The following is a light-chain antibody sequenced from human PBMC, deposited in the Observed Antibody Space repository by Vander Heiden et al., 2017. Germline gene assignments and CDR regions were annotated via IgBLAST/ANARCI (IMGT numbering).Light chain of an antibody. Sequence: QPVVTQDPSFSVSPGGTVTPTCGLSSGSVSTSYYPSWYQQTPGQAPRTLSYSTNPRSSGVPDRFSGSILGNKAALTITGAQADDESDYYCVLYMGSGISVFGGGTKLTVL. CDR3: VLYMGSGISV. J-gene: IGLJ2*01. CDR2: STN. V-gene: IGLV8-61*01. CDR1: SGSVSTSYY.